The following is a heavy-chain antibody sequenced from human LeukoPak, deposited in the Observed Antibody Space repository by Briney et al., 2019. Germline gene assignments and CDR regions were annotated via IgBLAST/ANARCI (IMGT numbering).Heavy chain of an antibody. D-gene: IGHD6-19*01. J-gene: IGHJ3*02. CDR1: GYTFTSYD. CDR3: ARFGLGKHIEVAGIPFDI. V-gene: IGHV1-8*02. Sequence: ASVKVSCKASGYTFTSYDINWVRQATGQGLEWMGWMNPNSGNTGYAQKFQGRVTMTTDTSTSTAYMGLRSLRSDDTAVYYCARFGLGKHIEVAGIPFDIWGQGTMVTVSS. CDR2: MNPNSGNT.